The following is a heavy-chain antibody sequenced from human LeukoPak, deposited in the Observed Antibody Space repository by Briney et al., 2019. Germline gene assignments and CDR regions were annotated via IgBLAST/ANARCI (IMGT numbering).Heavy chain of an antibody. J-gene: IGHJ4*02. Sequence: GGSLRLSCAASGFTFSDYSMNWVRQAPGKGLEWVSYISGSSNYIYYADSVKGRFTISRDNAKTSLYLQMNSLRAEDTAVYYCARESVVVPAAPDYWGQGTLVTVSS. D-gene: IGHD2-2*01. CDR3: ARESVVVPAAPDY. CDR2: ISGSSNYI. CDR1: GFTFSDYS. V-gene: IGHV3-21*01.